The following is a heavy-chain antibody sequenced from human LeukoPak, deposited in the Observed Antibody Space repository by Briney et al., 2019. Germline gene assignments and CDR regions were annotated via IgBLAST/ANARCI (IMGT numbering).Heavy chain of an antibody. CDR3: ARDLPYGSGPSQAPYDSSGYDAFDI. V-gene: IGHV1-18*01. CDR1: GYTFTSYG. D-gene: IGHD3-22*01. CDR2: ISAYNGNT. Sequence: ASVKVSCKASGYTFTSYGISWVRQAPGQGLEWMGWISAYNGNTNYAQKLQGRVTMTTDTSTSTAYMELRSLRSDDTAVYYRARDLPYGSGPSQAPYDSSGYDAFDIWGQGTMVTVSS. J-gene: IGHJ3*02.